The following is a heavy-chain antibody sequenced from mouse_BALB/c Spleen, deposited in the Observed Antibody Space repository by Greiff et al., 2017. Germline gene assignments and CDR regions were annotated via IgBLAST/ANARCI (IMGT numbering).Heavy chain of an antibody. Sequence: EVQLQESGAELVKPGASVKLSCTASGFNIKDTYMHWVKQRPEQGLEWIGRIDPANGNTKYDPKFQGKATITADTSSNTAYLQLSSLTSEDTAVYYCARVACYDYYWFAYWGQGTLVTVSA. CDR3: ARVACYDYYWFAY. D-gene: IGHD2-4*01. V-gene: IGHV14-3*02. CDR2: IDPANGNT. CDR1: GFNIKDTY. J-gene: IGHJ3*01.